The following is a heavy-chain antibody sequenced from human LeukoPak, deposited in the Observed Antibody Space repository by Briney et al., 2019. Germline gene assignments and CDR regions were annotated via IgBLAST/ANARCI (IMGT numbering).Heavy chain of an antibody. CDR3: ARDRFRVVPAAIPDY. D-gene: IGHD2-2*02. Sequence: ASMKVSCMASGYTFTGYYMHWVRQAPGQGLEWMGWINPNSGGTNYAQKFQGRVTMTRDTSISTAYMELSRLRSDDTAVYYCARDRFRVVPAAIPDYWGQGTLVTVSS. CDR2: INPNSGGT. J-gene: IGHJ4*02. V-gene: IGHV1-2*02. CDR1: GYTFTGYY.